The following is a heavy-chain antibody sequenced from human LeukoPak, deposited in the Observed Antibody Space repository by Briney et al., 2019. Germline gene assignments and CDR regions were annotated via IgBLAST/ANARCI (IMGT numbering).Heavy chain of an antibody. Sequence: ASVKVSCKASGYTFTSYGISWVRQAPGQGLEWMGWISAYSGNTNYAQKLQGRVTMTTETSTSTAYMELRSLRSDDTAVYYCARDWGGATNLDYWGQGTLVTVSS. CDR1: GYTFTSYG. CDR2: ISAYSGNT. D-gene: IGHD1-26*01. J-gene: IGHJ4*02. V-gene: IGHV1-18*01. CDR3: ARDWGGATNLDY.